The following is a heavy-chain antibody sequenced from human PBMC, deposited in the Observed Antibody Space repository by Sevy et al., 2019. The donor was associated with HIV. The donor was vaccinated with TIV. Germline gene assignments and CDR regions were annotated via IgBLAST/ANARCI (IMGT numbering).Heavy chain of an antibody. CDR1: GFTFSSYA. J-gene: IGHJ3*02. Sequence: GGSLRLSCAASGFTFSSYAMSWVRQAPGKGLEWVSAISGSGGSTYYADSVKGRFTISRDNSKNTLYLQMNSLRAEDSAVYYCAKVRGVFGAFDIWGQGTMVTVSS. D-gene: IGHD2-21*01. CDR2: ISGSGGST. V-gene: IGHV3-23*01. CDR3: AKVRGVFGAFDI.